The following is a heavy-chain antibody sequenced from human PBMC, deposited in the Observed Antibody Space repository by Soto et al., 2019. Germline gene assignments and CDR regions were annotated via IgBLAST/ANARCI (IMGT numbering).Heavy chain of an antibody. J-gene: IGHJ4*02. Sequence: QVQLVESGGGVVQPGRSLRLSCAASGFTFSSYGMHWVRQAPGKGLEWVAVIWYDGSNKYYADSVKGRFTISRDKSKNTLYLQMNRLRAEDTAVYYCARDGYCSGGSCYSVPGLDYGGQGTLVTVSS. D-gene: IGHD2-15*01. CDR2: IWYDGSNK. CDR3: ARDGYCSGGSCYSVPGLDY. CDR1: GFTFSSYG. V-gene: IGHV3-33*01.